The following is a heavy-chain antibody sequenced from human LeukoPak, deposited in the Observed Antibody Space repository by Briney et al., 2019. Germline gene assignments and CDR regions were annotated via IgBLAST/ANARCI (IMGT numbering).Heavy chain of an antibody. CDR2: IYWNDDK. D-gene: IGHD3-10*01. J-gene: IGHJ5*01. V-gene: IGHV2-5*01. Sequence: SGPTLVNPTQTLTLTCTFSGFSLGTSGVGVGWIRQPPGKALEWLALIYWNDDKRYSPSLKSRLTITKDTSKNQVVLTMTNMDPVDTAPYYCAHRPDGLYASGSPNWFDSWGQGTLVTVSS. CDR3: AHRPDGLYASGSPNWFDS. CDR1: GFSLGTSGVG.